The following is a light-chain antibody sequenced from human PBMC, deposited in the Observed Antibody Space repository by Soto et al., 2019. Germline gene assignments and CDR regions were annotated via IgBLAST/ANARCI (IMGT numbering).Light chain of an antibody. CDR2: GAS. CDR3: QQYGDRPWT. V-gene: IGKV3-20*01. J-gene: IGKJ1*01. Sequence: EIVLTQSPGTLSLSPGEGANLSCTTSQHIRSNFLAWFQQKLGQPPRLLIYGASSRAIDIPARFSGGGSGTDFTRTIKRLEPEDFGVYYCQQYGDRPWTFGQGTKVDIK. CDR1: QHIRSNF.